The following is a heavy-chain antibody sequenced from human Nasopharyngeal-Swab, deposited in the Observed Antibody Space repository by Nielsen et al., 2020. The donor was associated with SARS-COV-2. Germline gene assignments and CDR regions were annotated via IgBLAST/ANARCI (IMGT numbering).Heavy chain of an antibody. D-gene: IGHD1-26*01. Sequence: WIRQPPGKGLEWVSYISSSSSTIYYADSVKGRFTISRDNAKNSLYLQMNSLRDGDTAVYYCARDRGSYFRAFDYWGQGTLVTVSS. CDR2: ISSSSSTI. J-gene: IGHJ4*02. CDR3: ARDRGSYFRAFDY. V-gene: IGHV3-48*02.